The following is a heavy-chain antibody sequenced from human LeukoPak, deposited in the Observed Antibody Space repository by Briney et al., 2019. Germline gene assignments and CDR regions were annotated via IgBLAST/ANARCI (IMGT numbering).Heavy chain of an antibody. D-gene: IGHD2-2*01. CDR2: IYYSGST. CDR3: ARVRDKEYQLLIDY. Sequence: SETLSLTCTVSGGSISSYYWSWIRQPPGKGLEWIGYIYYSGSTNYNPSLKSRVTISVDTSKNQFPLKLSSVTAADTAVYYCARVRDKEYQLLIDYWGQGTLVTVSS. V-gene: IGHV4-59*01. J-gene: IGHJ4*02. CDR1: GGSISSYY.